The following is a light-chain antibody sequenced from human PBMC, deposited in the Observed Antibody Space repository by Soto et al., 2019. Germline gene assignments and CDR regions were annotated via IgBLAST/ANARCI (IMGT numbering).Light chain of an antibody. CDR2: AAS. CDR3: QQSYSAPRT. V-gene: IGKV1-39*01. J-gene: IGKJ1*01. CDR1: QSISSY. Sequence: DIQMTQSPSSLSASVGDRVTITCPASQSISSYLNWYQQKPGKAPKLLIYAASSLQSGVPSRFSSSGSGTDFTLTINSLQPEDFATYYCQQSYSAPRTFGQGTKVDIK.